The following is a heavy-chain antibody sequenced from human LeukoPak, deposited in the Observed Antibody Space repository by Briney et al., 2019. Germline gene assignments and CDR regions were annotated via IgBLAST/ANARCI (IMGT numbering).Heavy chain of an antibody. Sequence: SETLSLTCAVYGGSFSGYYWSWIRQPPEKGLEWIGEINHSGSTNYNPSLKSRVTISVDTSKNQFSLKLSSVTAADTAVYYCASINIAVAGNNWSDPWGQGTLVTVSS. CDR3: ASINIAVAGNNWSDP. J-gene: IGHJ5*02. CDR1: GGSFSGYY. CDR2: INHSGST. D-gene: IGHD6-19*01. V-gene: IGHV4-34*01.